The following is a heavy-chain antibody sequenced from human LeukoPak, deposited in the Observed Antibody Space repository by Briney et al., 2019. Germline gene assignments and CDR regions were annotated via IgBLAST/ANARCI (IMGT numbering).Heavy chain of an antibody. CDR3: ARDRWELSSIDY. Sequence: GGSLRLSCAASGFTFSSYSMNWVRQAPGKGLEWVSSISSSSSYIYYADSVKGRFTISRDNAKNSLYLQMNSLRAEDTAVYYCARDRWELSSIDYWGQETLVTVSS. CDR1: GFTFSSYS. J-gene: IGHJ4*02. D-gene: IGHD1-26*01. V-gene: IGHV3-21*01. CDR2: ISSSSSYI.